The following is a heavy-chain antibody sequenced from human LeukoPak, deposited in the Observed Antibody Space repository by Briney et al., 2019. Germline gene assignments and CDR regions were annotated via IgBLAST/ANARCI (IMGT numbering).Heavy chain of an antibody. CDR2: IYTSGST. D-gene: IGHD1-26*01. V-gene: IGHV4-61*02. J-gene: IGHJ4*02. CDR3: ARGSGRRGVFFDY. CDR1: GGSISSGSYY. Sequence: TLSLTCTVSGGSISSGSYYWSWIRQPAGKGLEWIGRIYTSGSTNYNPSLKSRVTISVDTSRNQFSLKLSSVTAADTAVYYCARGSGRRGVFFDYWGQGTLVTVSS.